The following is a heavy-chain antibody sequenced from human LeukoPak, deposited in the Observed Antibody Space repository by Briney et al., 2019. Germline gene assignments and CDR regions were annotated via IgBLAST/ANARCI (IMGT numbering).Heavy chain of an antibody. V-gene: IGHV4-30-2*01. J-gene: IGHJ4*02. CDR3: ARGSTMVRGALFDY. CDR2: IYHSGST. Sequence: TSETLSLTCTVSGGSISSGGYYWSWIRQPPGKGLEWIGYIYHSGSTYYNPSLKSRVTISVDRSKNQFSLKLSSVTAADTAVYYCARGSTMVRGALFDYWGQGTLVTASS. CDR1: GGSISSGGYY. D-gene: IGHD3-10*01.